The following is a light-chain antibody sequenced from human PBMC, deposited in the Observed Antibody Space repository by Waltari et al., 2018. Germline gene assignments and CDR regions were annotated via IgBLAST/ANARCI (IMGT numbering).Light chain of an antibody. J-gene: IGLJ2*01. V-gene: IGLV1-44*01. Sequence: QSVLTQPPSASGTPGQTVTISCSGGSSNIGSNTANWYRHLPGSAPKLLIFSNLQRPSGVPDRFSGSKSGTSASLAISGLQSEDEGDYYCAAWDDSLSGYVVFGGGTKLTVL. CDR3: AAWDDSLSGYVV. CDR1: SSNIGSNT. CDR2: SNL.